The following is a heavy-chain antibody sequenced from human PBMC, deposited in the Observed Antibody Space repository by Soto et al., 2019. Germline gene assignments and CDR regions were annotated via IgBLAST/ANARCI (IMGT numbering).Heavy chain of an antibody. D-gene: IGHD3-3*01. V-gene: IGHV3-33*01. CDR3: ARDGVTIFGVFDY. CDR1: GFTFSSYG. Sequence: QVQLVESGGGVVQPGRSLRLSCAASGFTFSSYGMHWVRQAPGKGLEWVAVIWDDGSNKYYADSVKGRFTISRANSKNTLYLKNNSLRAEDTAVYYCARDGVTIFGVFDYWGQGTLVTVST. J-gene: IGHJ4*02. CDR2: IWDDGSNK.